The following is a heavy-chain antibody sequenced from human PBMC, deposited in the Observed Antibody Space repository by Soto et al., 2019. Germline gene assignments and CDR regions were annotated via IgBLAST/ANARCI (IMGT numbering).Heavy chain of an antibody. CDR2: ISGSGGST. CDR1: GVTFSSYA. J-gene: IGHJ4*02. D-gene: IGHD6-19*01. V-gene: IGHV3-23*01. CDR3: AKKSIGGWPNRNLDY. Sequence: PGGSLRLSCAASGVTFSSYAMSWVRQAPGKGLEWVSAISGSGGSTYYADSVKGRFTISRDNSKNTLYLQMNSLRAEDTAVYYCAKKSIGGWPNRNLDYWGQGTLVTVSS.